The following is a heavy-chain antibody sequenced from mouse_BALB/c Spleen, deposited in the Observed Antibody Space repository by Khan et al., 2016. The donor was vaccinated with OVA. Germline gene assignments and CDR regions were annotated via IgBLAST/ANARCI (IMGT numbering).Heavy chain of an antibody. CDR1: GYTFRSSW. CDR3: ARLGPYGNYGAY. Sequence: QVQLQQSGAELMKPGASVKISCKATGYTFRSSWIEWVKQRPGHGLEWIGEILPGTGSTNYNEKFKGEATFTADASSNPAYMRLASLASEDSAVYYCARLGPYGNYGAYWGQGTLVTVSA. V-gene: IGHV1-9*01. CDR2: ILPGTGST. J-gene: IGHJ3*01. D-gene: IGHD2-1*01.